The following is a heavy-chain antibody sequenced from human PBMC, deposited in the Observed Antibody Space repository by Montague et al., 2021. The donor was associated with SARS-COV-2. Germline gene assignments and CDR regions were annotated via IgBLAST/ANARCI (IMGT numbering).Heavy chain of an antibody. CDR3: ARVGRQQLVRLSGMDV. V-gene: IGHV4-39*07. J-gene: IGHJ6*02. Sequence: SETLSLTCTVSGGSISSSSYYWGWIRQPPGKGLEWIGSTYYSGGTYYNPSLKSRVTISVDTSKNQFSLKLSSVTAADTAVYYCARVGRQQLVRLSGMDVWGQGTTVTVSS. CDR1: GGSISSSSYY. CDR2: TYYSGGT. D-gene: IGHD6-13*01.